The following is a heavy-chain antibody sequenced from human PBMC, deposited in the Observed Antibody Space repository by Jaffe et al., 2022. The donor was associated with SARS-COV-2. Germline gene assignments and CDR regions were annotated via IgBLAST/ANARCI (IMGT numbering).Heavy chain of an antibody. J-gene: IGHJ4*02. CDR3: ARDFGNGLYYFDF. CDR2: MNPNNGKT. V-gene: IGHV1-8*01. Sequence: QVQLVQSGAEVKKPGASVKVSCKASGYTFTNYEINWVRQASGQGLEWVGWMNPNNGKTGYAQNFQGRVTMTRDISTGTAYMELTSLTSRDTAVYYCARDFGNGLYYFDFWGQGTLVTVSS. CDR1: GYTFTNYE. D-gene: IGHD6-25*01.